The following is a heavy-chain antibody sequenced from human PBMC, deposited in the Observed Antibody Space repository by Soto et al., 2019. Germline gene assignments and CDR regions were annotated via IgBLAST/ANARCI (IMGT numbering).Heavy chain of an antibody. D-gene: IGHD2-2*01. CDR1: GFTFSDYY. CDR3: ASGKEYQLLWAYFDY. J-gene: IGHJ4*02. CDR2: ISSSGSTI. Sequence: GGSLRLSCAASGFTFSDYYMSWIRQAPGKGLEWVSYISSSGSTIYYADSVKGRFTISRDNAKNSLYLQMNSLRAEDTAVYYCASGKEYQLLWAYFDYWGQGTLVTVSS. V-gene: IGHV3-11*01.